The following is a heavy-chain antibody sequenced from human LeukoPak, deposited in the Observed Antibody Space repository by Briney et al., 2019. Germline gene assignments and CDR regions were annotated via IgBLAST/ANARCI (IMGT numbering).Heavy chain of an antibody. V-gene: IGHV4-30-4*01. CDR1: GGSISSGDYY. J-gene: IGHJ5*02. CDR3: ARGGDYYDSSGYYDWFDP. Sequence: SETLSLTCTVSGGSISSGDYYWSWIRQPPGKGLEWIGYICYSGSTYYNPSLKSRVTISVDTSKNQFSLKLSSVTAADTAVYYCARGGDYYDSSGYYDWFDPWGQGTLVTVSS. D-gene: IGHD3-22*01. CDR2: ICYSGST.